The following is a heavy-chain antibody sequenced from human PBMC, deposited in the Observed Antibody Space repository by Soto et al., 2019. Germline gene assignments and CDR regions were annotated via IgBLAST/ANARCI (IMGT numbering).Heavy chain of an antibody. J-gene: IGHJ4*02. CDR2: IYYSGSP. D-gene: IGHD2-15*01. CDR3: ARGVLH. Sequence: QVQLQESGPGLVKPSQTLSLTCTVSGGSISSGGYYWIWIPQHPGKGLEWIGYIYYSGSPSYNPSVKIRVTISVDTSKNQFFLKLSSVTAADTAVYYCARGVLHWGQGTLVTVSS. CDR1: GGSISSGGYY. V-gene: IGHV4-31*03.